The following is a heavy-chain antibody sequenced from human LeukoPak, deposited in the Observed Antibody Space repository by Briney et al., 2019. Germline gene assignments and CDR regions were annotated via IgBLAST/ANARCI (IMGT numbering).Heavy chain of an antibody. V-gene: IGHV3-23*01. D-gene: IGHD4-17*01. CDR3: AKRDLYDDYGDY. CDR2: ISGSGGST. CDR1: GFTFSSYA. J-gene: IGHJ4*02. Sequence: GGSLRLSRAASGFTFSSYAMSWVRQAPGKGLEWVSAISGSGGSTYYADSVKGRFTISRDNSKNTLYLQMNSLRAEDTAVYYCAKRDLYDDYGDYWGQGTLVTVSS.